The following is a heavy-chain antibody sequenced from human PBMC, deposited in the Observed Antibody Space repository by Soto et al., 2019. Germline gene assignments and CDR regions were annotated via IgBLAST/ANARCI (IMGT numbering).Heavy chain of an antibody. D-gene: IGHD6-19*01. CDR3: ARDLQSETQGDAFDI. Sequence: AASVKVSCKASGYTFTSYYMHWVRQAPGQGLEWMGIINPSGGSTSYAQKFQGRVTMTRDTSTSTVYMELSSLRSEDTAVYYCARDLQSETQGDAFDIWGQGTMVTVSS. CDR2: INPSGGST. V-gene: IGHV1-46*01. CDR1: GYTFTSYY. J-gene: IGHJ3*02.